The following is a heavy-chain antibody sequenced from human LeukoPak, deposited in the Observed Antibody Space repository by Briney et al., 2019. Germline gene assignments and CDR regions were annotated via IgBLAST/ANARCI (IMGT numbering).Heavy chain of an antibody. CDR1: GYTFTSYY. CDR3: AREGIAGAGTFDAFDI. CDR2: INPSGGST. V-gene: IGHV1-46*01. Sequence: VASVKVSCKASGYTFTSYYMHWVRQAPGQGLEWMGIINPSGGSTSYAQKFQGRVTMTRDMSTSTVYMELSSLRSEDTAVYYCAREGIAGAGTFDAFDIWGQGTMVTVSS. J-gene: IGHJ3*02. D-gene: IGHD6-19*01.